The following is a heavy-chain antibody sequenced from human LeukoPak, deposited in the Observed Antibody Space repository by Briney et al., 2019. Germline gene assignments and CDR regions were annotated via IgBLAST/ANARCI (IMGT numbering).Heavy chain of an antibody. J-gene: IGHJ5*02. D-gene: IGHD1-26*01. V-gene: IGHV1-2*06. CDR2: INPNSGGT. CDR1: GYTFTSYD. Sequence: ASVKVSCKASGYTFTSYDINWVRQAPGQGLEWMGRINPNSGGTNYAQKFQGRVTMTRDTSISTAYMELSRLRSDDTAVYYCARDRGSGSYEFDPWGQGTLVTVSS. CDR3: ARDRGSGSYEFDP.